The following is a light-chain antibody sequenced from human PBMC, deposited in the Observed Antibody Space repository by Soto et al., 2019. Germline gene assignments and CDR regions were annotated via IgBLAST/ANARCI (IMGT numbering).Light chain of an antibody. CDR2: EVS. V-gene: IGLV2-14*01. CDR1: SSDVGSYDH. CDR3: ISYTGSSTSYV. Sequence: QSALTQPASVSGSPGQSITISCSGTSSDVGSYDHVAWYQQFPGKTPKLMIYEVSNRPSGVSSRFSGSKSGNTASLTISGLQAEDEADYYCISYTGSSTSYVYGSGTQVTVL. J-gene: IGLJ1*01.